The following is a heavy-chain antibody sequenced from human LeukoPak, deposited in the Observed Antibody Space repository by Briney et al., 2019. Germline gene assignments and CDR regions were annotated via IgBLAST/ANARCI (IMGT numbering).Heavy chain of an antibody. CDR1: GGSFSGYY. CDR3: ARVNWSGYDFRGAFDI. D-gene: IGHD5-12*01. V-gene: IGHV4-34*01. CDR2: INHSGST. Sequence: SETLSLTCAVYGGSFSGYYWSWIRQPPGKGLEWIGEINHSGSTNYIPSLKSRVTISVDTSKNQFSLKLTSVTAADTAVYYCARVNWSGYDFRGAFDIWGQGTMVTVSS. J-gene: IGHJ3*02.